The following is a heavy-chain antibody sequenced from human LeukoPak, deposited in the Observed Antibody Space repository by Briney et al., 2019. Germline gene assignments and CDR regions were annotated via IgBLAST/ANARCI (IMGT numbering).Heavy chain of an antibody. CDR1: GGSITSGVYY. CDR3: ARGYTTTWYYFDL. J-gene: IGHJ5*02. Sequence: SETLSLTCSVSGGSITSGVYYWVWIRQSPGKGLEWIGSIHHSGSTYHKPSLKSRVTISVDTSKNQFSLKMISVTAADTAVYFCARGYTTTWYYFDLWGPGTQVIVSS. D-gene: IGHD6-13*01. CDR2: IHHSGST. V-gene: IGHV4-39*07.